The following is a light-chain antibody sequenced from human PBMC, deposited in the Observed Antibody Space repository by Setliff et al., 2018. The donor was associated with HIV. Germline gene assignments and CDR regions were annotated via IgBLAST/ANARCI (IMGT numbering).Light chain of an antibody. V-gene: IGLV2-8*01. CDR3: SSYAGNNNVV. CDR2: EVS. J-gene: IGLJ2*01. Sequence: QSVLTQPPSASGSPGQPVTISCTGTSSDIGAYNYVSWYQQHPGKAPKLMIYEVSKRPSGVPDRFSGSKSGNTASLTVSGLQAEDEADYYCSSYAGNNNVVFGGGTK. CDR1: SSDIGAYNY.